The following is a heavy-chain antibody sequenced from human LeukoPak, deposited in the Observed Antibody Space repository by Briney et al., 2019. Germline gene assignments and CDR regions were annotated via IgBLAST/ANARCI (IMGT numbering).Heavy chain of an antibody. Sequence: GGSLRLSCAASGFIFSNYEMNWVRQAPGKGLEWVSSISSSSSYIYYADSVKGRFTISRDNAKNSLYLQMNSLRAEDTAVYYCAKQAPYGSGSYYPYFDYWGQGTLVTVSS. CDR1: GFIFSNYE. CDR2: ISSSSSYI. J-gene: IGHJ4*02. V-gene: IGHV3-21*01. CDR3: AKQAPYGSGSYYPYFDY. D-gene: IGHD3-10*01.